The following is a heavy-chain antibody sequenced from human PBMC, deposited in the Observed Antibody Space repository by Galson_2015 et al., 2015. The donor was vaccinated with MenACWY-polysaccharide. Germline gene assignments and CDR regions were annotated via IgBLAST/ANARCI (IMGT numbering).Heavy chain of an antibody. CDR1: GFTFSPYT. CDR3: VRRVYASSWL. D-gene: IGHD6-13*01. J-gene: IGHJ4*02. Sequence: SLRLSCAAYGFTFSPYTMTWVRQAPGKGLEWVSRINDGGVVTYYTDSVKGRFTISRDNYENTLYLQLDSLRVEDTAVYYCVRRVYASSWLWGQGTLVTVSS. V-gene: IGHV3-23*01. CDR2: INDGGVVT.